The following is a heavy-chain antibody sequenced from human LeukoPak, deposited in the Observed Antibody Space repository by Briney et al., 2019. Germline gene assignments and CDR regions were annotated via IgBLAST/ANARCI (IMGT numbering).Heavy chain of an antibody. J-gene: IGHJ4*02. CDR2: ISWNSGSI. Sequence: GGSLRLSCAASGFTFDDYAMHWVRQAPGKGLEWVSGISWNSGSIGYADSVKGRFTISRDNAKNSLYLQMNSLRAEDTALYYCARGPLMSVSDYWGQGTLVTVSS. CDR1: GFTFDDYA. V-gene: IGHV3-9*01. D-gene: IGHD2-8*01. CDR3: ARGPLMSVSDY.